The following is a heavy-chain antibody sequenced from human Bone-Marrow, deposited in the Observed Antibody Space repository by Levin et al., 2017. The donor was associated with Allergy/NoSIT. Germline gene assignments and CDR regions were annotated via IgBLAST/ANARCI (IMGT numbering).Heavy chain of an antibody. Sequence: GGSLRLSCSASGFTFNKNTMQWVRQAPGKGLEHVSAVSNNGGRTYYTDSVKGRFTISRDNSKNTLYLQMRSLRPEDTAIYYCVKNGDYGELGYWGQGTLVTVSS. V-gene: IGHV3-64D*06. CDR1: GFTFNKNT. J-gene: IGHJ4*02. CDR3: VKNGDYGELGY. D-gene: IGHD4-17*01. CDR2: VSNNGGRT.